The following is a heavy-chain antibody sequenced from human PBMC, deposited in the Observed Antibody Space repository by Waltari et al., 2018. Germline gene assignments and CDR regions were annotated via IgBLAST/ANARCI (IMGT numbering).Heavy chain of an antibody. V-gene: IGHV1-69*12. CDR3: ARRDLGFAFDV. CDR2: IIPFYGRP. CDR1: GGTFGSYS. Sequence: VHLVQSGAEMRKPGSSVKVSCKASGGTFGSYSIAWVRQAAGQGLEWLGGIIPFYGRPQYANNFQGRVTLTADASTTTVFLEMSGLRAEDTAIYFCARRDLGFAFDVWGQGTLVIVSS. J-gene: IGHJ3*01. D-gene: IGHD1-26*01.